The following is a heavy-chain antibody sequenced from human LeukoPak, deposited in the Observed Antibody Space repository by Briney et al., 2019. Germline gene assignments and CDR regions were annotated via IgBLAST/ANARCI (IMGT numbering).Heavy chain of an antibody. CDR2: ISDTGTT. CDR1: GLPFSSCA. V-gene: IGHV3-23*01. Sequence: GGSLRLSCAASGLPFSSCAMSWVRQAPGKGLEWVTSISDTGTTYYADSVKGRFTISRDNSKNTLHLQMSSLGVEDTAVYYCASRPSPYQLAPLDFWGQGILVTVSS. CDR3: ASRPSPYQLAPLDF. D-gene: IGHD1-14*01. J-gene: IGHJ4*02.